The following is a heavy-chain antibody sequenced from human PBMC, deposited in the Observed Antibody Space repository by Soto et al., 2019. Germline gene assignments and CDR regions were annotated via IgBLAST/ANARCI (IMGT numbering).Heavy chain of an antibody. CDR3: ARDRGPSSGYYPYWFDP. V-gene: IGHV1-69*12. J-gene: IGHJ5*02. CDR1: GGTFSSYA. Sequence: QVQLVQSGAEVKKPGSSVKVSCKASGGTFSSYAISWVRQAPGQGLEWMGEIIPIFGTANYAQKFQGRVTITAXXSXGXXYMELSSLRSEDMAVYYCARDRGPSSGYYPYWFDPWGQGTLVTVSS. CDR2: IIPIFGTA. D-gene: IGHD3-22*01.